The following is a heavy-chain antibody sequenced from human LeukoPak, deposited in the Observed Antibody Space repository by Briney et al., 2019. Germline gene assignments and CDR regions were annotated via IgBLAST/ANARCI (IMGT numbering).Heavy chain of an antibody. Sequence: ASVKVSCTASGYTFTDNAMNWVRQAPGQGLEWMGWINTNTGSPTYAQGFTGRFVFSLDTSVSTAYLQITSLKAEDTAVYFCARAPRYYGSGSYYFEYWGQGTLVTVSS. CDR1: GYTFTDNA. CDR3: ARAPRYYGSGSYYFEY. J-gene: IGHJ4*02. CDR2: INTNTGSP. V-gene: IGHV7-4-1*02. D-gene: IGHD3-10*01.